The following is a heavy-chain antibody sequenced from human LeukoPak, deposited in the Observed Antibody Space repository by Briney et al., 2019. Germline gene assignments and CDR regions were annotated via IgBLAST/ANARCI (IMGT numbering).Heavy chain of an antibody. CDR1: GDSFTGYY. V-gene: IGHV1-2*02. Sequence: GASLKVSCKAPGDSFTGYYMYWGRHALRQGHWWMGWINPNSGGTNYAQRFQGRVTMTRDTSISTAYMELSSLTSDDTAVYYCARDRESSGADYWGQGTLVTVSS. D-gene: IGHD6-19*01. J-gene: IGHJ4*02. CDR3: ARDRESSGADY. CDR2: INPNSGGT.